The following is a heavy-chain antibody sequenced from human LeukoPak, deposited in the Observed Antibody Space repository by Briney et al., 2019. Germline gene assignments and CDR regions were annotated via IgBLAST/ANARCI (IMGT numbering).Heavy chain of an antibody. CDR3: ARDKGIQADSTRWHVWYDP. V-gene: IGHV4-4*07. CDR1: GVSISGYY. CDR2: IYSSGDT. J-gene: IGHJ5*02. Sequence: PSETLSLTCTVSGVSISGYYWSWIRQTAGKGLEWIGHIYSSGDTNYNPSLQSRVTMLVDTSKNQVSLRLKSVTDADTALYSCARDKGIQADSTRWHVWYDPWGQGTLVTVSS. D-gene: IGHD2-15*01.